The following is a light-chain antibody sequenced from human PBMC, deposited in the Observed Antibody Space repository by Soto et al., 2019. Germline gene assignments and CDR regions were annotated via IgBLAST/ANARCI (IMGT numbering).Light chain of an antibody. CDR3: QKYDSAPWA. CDR1: QGINDY. J-gene: IGKJ1*01. Sequence: QMTQSPSSLSASLGDRVTIACRASQGINDYVAWYQQKPGRGPKLLIYAASTLQSGVPARFSGSGSGTDFTLTISSLQPEDVATYYCQKYDSAPWAFGQGTKVEIK. CDR2: AAS. V-gene: IGKV1-27*01.